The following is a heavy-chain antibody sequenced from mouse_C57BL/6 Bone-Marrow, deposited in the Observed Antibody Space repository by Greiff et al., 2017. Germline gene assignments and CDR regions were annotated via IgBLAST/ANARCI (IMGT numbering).Heavy chain of an antibody. Sequence: EVKLVESGGDLVKPGGSLKLSCAASGFTFSSYGMSWVRQTPDQRLEWVATISSGGSYTYYPDSVKGRFTISRDNAKNTLYLQLSSLKSEDTAMYYCARRVHWYFDVWGTGTTVTVSS. CDR2: ISSGGSYT. CDR3: ARRVHWYFDV. V-gene: IGHV5-6*02. CDR1: GFTFSSYG. J-gene: IGHJ1*03.